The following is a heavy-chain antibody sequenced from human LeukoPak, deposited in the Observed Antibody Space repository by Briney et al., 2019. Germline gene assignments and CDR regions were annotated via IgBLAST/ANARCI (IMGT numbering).Heavy chain of an antibody. V-gene: IGHV3-48*03. CDR3: ARGPGYARYVDY. J-gene: IGHJ4*02. CDR1: GFTFSSYE. CDR2: ISSSGSSI. Sequence: PGGSLRLSCAASGFTFSSYEMNWVRQAPGKGLEWVSYISSSGSSIYYADSVKGRFTISRDNSKNTLYLQLNSLRAEDTAVYYCARGPGYARYVDYWGQGTLVTVSS. D-gene: IGHD2-2*01.